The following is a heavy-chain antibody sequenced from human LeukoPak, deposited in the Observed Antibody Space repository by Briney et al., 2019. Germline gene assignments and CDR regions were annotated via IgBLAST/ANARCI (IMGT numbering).Heavy chain of an antibody. J-gene: IGHJ4*02. D-gene: IGHD3-9*01. CDR1: GFTFSSYA. CDR3: ARVPRILTGYPSYYFDF. V-gene: IGHV3-48*03. CDR2: ISGGGSTI. Sequence: PGGSLRLSCAASGFTFSSYAMGWARQAPGKGLEWISYISGGGSTIYYADSVKGRFTISRDNAKNSLYLQMNSLRAEDTAVYYCARVPRILTGYPSYYFDFWGQGTLVTVSS.